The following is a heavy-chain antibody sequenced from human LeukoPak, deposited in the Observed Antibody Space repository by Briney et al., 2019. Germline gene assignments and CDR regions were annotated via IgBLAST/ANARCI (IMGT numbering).Heavy chain of an antibody. CDR3: ARAVGYDEYFQH. V-gene: IGHV4-61*02. D-gene: IGHD1-1*01. CDR1: GGSISSGSYY. J-gene: IGHJ1*01. Sequence: PSETLSLTCTVSGGSISSGSYYWSWIRQPAGKGLEWIGRIYTSGSTNYNPSLKSRVTISVDTSKNQFSLKLSSVTAADTAVYYCARAVGYDEYFQHWGQGTLVTVSS. CDR2: IYTSGST.